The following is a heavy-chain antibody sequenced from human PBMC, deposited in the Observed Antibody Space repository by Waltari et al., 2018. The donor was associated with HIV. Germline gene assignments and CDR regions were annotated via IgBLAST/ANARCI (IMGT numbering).Heavy chain of an antibody. Sequence: EVQLVQSGGGLVQPGGSRRLSCAASGFSVSRYWMHWVRQIPGQGLVWVSRINPDGNTINYAESVRGGFTISRDYDKNTLYLQMNSLRDEDTAMYYCVKYMFGEYDYWCQGTLVTVSS. CDR2: INPDGNTI. V-gene: IGHV3-74*01. CDR3: VKYMFGEYDY. CDR1: GFSVSRYW. J-gene: IGHJ4*02. D-gene: IGHD3-10*02.